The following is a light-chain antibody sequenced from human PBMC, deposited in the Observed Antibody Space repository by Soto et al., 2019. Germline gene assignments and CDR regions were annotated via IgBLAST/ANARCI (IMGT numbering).Light chain of an antibody. CDR1: SSDVGGYNY. CDR2: DVS. Sequence: SVLTQSASVSGSPGQSITISCTGTSSDVGGYNYVSWYQQHPGKAPKLIIYDVSNRPSGVSTRFSGSKSGNTASLTISGLQAEDEADYSCSSYTSTNSGVFGGGTKLTVL. J-gene: IGLJ3*02. V-gene: IGLV2-14*01. CDR3: SSYTSTNSGV.